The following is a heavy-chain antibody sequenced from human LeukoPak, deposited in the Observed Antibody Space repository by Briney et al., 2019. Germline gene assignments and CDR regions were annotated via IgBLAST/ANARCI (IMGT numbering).Heavy chain of an antibody. J-gene: IGHJ6*03. D-gene: IGHD4-17*01. Sequence: SETLSLTCTVSGGSISSYYWSWIRQPAGKGLEWIGRIYTSGSTNYNPSLKSRVTMSVDTSKNQFSLKLSSVTAVDTAVYYCARDGDYVLYYYYYMDVWGKGTTVTVSS. V-gene: IGHV4-4*07. CDR3: ARDGDYVLYYYYYMDV. CDR2: IYTSGST. CDR1: GGSISSYY.